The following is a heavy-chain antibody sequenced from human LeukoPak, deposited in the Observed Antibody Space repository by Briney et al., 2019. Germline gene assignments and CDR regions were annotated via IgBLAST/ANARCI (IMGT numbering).Heavy chain of an antibody. D-gene: IGHD1-26*01. CDR2: ITASGTAM. CDR1: GFTFSSYS. V-gene: IGHV3-48*02. Sequence: GTLRLSCAASGFTFSSYSMNWVRQAPGKGLEWVSHITASGTAMFYADSVKGRFTISRDNAKNSLYLQMNSLRDEDTAVYYCASSGSYRFDYWGQGTLVTVSS. J-gene: IGHJ4*02. CDR3: ASSGSYRFDY.